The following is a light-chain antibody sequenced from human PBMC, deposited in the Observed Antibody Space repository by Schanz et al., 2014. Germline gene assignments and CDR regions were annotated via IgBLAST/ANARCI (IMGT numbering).Light chain of an antibody. CDR2: DVT. J-gene: IGLJ3*02. CDR3: SSHGGSRV. Sequence: QSALTQPPSASGSPGQSVTISCTGTSSDVGGYKYVSWYQQHPGKAPKLMIYDVTKRPSGVPDRFSGSKSGNTASLTVSGLQAEDEADYYCSSHGGSRVFGGGTKLTVL. V-gene: IGLV2-8*01. CDR1: SSDVGGYKY.